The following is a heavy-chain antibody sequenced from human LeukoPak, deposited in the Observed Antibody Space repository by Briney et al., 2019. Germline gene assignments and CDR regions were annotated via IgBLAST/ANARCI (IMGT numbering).Heavy chain of an antibody. CDR2: IYYSGST. J-gene: IGHJ4*02. CDR3: ARHGDSSGYYCYFDY. CDR1: GGSISSYY. Sequence: SETLSLTCTVSGGSISSYYWSWIRQPPGKGLEWIGYIYYSGSTNYNPSLKSRVTISVDTSKNQFSLKLSSVTAADTAVYYCARHGDSSGYYCYFDYWGQGTLVTVSS. V-gene: IGHV4-59*08. D-gene: IGHD3-22*01.